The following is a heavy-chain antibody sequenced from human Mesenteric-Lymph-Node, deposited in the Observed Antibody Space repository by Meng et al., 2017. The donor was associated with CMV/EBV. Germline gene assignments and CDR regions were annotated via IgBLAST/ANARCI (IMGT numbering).Heavy chain of an antibody. CDR3: ARGVLLWFGTDYYYGMDV. J-gene: IGHJ6*02. V-gene: IGHV1-46*02. D-gene: IGHD3-10*01. Sequence: ASVKVSCKASGYTFNSYYIYWVRQTPGQGLEWMGKINPSDGSTSYAQKFQGRVTMTRDTSTSTVYMELSSLRSEDTAVYYCARGVLLWFGTDYYYGMDVWGQGTTVTVSS. CDR2: INPSDGST. CDR1: GYTFNSYY.